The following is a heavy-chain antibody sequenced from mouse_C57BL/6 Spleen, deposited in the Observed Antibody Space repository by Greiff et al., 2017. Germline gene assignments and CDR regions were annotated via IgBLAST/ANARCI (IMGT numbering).Heavy chain of an antibody. J-gene: IGHJ1*03. CDR3: ARGYGRGGNFDV. CDR1: GFTFSDYG. D-gene: IGHD1-1*01. Sequence: EVMLVESGGGLVKPGGSLKLSCAASGFTFSDYGMHWVRQAPEKGLGWVAYISSGSSTIYYADTVKGRFTISRDNAKNTLFLQMTSLRSEDTAMYYWARGYGRGGNFDVWGTGTTVTVSS. CDR2: ISSGSSTI. V-gene: IGHV5-17*01.